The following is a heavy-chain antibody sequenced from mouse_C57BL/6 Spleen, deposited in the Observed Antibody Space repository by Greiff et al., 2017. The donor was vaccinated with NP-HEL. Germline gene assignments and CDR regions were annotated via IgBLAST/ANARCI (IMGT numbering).Heavy chain of an antibody. V-gene: IGHV1-80*01. Sequence: QVQLQQSGAELVKPGASVKISCKASGYAFSSYWMNWVKQRPGKGLEWIGQIYPGDGDTNYNGKFKGKATLTADKSSSTAYMQLSSLTSEDSAVYICARGFYNYASSYWYFDVWGTGTTVTVSS. CDR1: GYAFSSYW. D-gene: IGHD1-1*01. J-gene: IGHJ1*03. CDR3: ARGFYNYASSYWYFDV. CDR2: IYPGDGDT.